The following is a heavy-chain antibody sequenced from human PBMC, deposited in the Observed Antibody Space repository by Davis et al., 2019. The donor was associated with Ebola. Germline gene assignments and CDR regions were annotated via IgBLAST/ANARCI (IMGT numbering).Heavy chain of an antibody. CDR1: GGSFSGYY. V-gene: IGHV4-34*01. Sequence: MPSETLSLTCAVYGGSFSGYYWSWIRQPPGKGLEWIGEINHSGSTNYNPSLKSRVTISVDTSKNQFSPKLSSVTAADTAVYYCARVGVVAAPYYYYGMDVWGKGTTVTVSS. CDR2: INHSGST. CDR3: ARVGVVAAPYYYYGMDV. J-gene: IGHJ6*04. D-gene: IGHD2-15*01.